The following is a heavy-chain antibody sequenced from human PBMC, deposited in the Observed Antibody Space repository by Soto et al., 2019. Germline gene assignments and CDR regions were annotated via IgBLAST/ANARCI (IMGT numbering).Heavy chain of an antibody. D-gene: IGHD3-22*01. Sequence: ASVKVSCKASGYTFTSYGISWVRQAPGQGLEWMGWMNPNSGNTGYAQKFQGRVTMTRNTSISTAYMELSSLRSEDTAVYYCARGWKLYYYDSSGSHQSDYWGQGTLVTVSS. CDR1: GYTFTSYG. CDR3: ARGWKLYYYDSSGSHQSDY. CDR2: MNPNSGNT. J-gene: IGHJ4*02. V-gene: IGHV1-8*02.